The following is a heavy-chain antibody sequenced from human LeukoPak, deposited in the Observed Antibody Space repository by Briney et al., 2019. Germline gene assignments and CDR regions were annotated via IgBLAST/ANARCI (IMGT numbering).Heavy chain of an antibody. J-gene: IGHJ4*02. Sequence: SETLSLTCAVYGGSFSGYYWSWIRQPPGKGLEWIGEINHSGSTNYNPPLKSRVTISVDTSKTQFSLKLSSVTAADTAVYYCARGRRLGYCSSTSCQWGYYFDYWGQGTLVTVSS. V-gene: IGHV4-34*01. CDR1: GGSFSGYY. CDR2: INHSGST. CDR3: ARGRRLGYCSSTSCQWGYYFDY. D-gene: IGHD2-2*01.